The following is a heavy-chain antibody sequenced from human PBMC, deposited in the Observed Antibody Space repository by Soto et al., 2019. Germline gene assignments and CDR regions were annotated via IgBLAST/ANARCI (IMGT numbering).Heavy chain of an antibody. CDR3: GRHRSNSPGYFDF. CDR1: GGSIDNDGYY. J-gene: IGHJ4*02. D-gene: IGHD6-6*01. CDR2: IYYSGRT. V-gene: IGHV4-30-4*01. Sequence: QVQLQESGPGLVKPSQTLSLTCTVSGGSIDNDGYYWTWIRQPPGKGLEWVGYIYYSGRTNYNPSINSRLTISIDTSKNQFSLRLTSVSAAATAMYYCGRHRSNSPGYFDFWGQGTLVTVSS.